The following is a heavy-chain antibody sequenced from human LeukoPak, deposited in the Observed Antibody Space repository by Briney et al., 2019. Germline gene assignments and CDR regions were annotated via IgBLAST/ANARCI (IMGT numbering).Heavy chain of an antibody. Sequence: GGSPRLSCAASGFTFSSCAVNWVRQAPGEWLERVSSIRGGGVKTYYADSVQGRFTISRDDSRNTLYLQMNSLRAEDTAVYYCAKRVGANSGPFDSWGQGVLVTVSS. CDR3: AKRVGANSGPFDS. CDR2: IRGGGVKT. J-gene: IGHJ4*02. CDR1: GFTFSSCA. V-gene: IGHV3-23*01. D-gene: IGHD4/OR15-4a*01.